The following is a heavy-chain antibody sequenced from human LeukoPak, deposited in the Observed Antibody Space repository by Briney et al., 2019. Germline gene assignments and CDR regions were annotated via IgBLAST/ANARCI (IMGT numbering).Heavy chain of an antibody. D-gene: IGHD2-15*01. CDR3: ARLGYCSGGSCYPYYFDY. J-gene: IGHJ4*02. Sequence: GASLKISCKGSGYSFTSYWIGWVRQMPGKGLEWMGIIYPGDSDTRYSPSFQGQVTISADKSISTAYLQWSSLKASDTAVYYCARLGYCSGGSCYPYYFDYWGQGTLVTVSS. CDR1: GYSFTSYW. CDR2: IYPGDSDT. V-gene: IGHV5-51*01.